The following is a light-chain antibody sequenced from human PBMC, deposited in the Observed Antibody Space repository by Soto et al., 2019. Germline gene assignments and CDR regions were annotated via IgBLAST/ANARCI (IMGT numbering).Light chain of an antibody. CDR2: AAS. Sequence: EIVLTQSPGTLSLSPGERATLSCRVSQSISSSSLAWYQQKPGQAPRLLIYAASSRATGIPDRFSGSGSGTDFTLTISRLEPEDFAVYYCQQYGSSPLFGQGTRLEIK. CDR1: QSISSSS. J-gene: IGKJ5*01. V-gene: IGKV3-20*01. CDR3: QQYGSSPL.